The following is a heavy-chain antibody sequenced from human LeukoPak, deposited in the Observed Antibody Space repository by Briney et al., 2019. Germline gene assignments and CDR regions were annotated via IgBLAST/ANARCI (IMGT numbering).Heavy chain of an antibody. CDR1: GFYFTDYA. CDR3: ARGSTSTAPGWVY. V-gene: IGHV3-23*01. Sequence: GGSLRISCAASGFYFTDYAMSWARQAPGKGLEWLSAVSGNGDTKDYVDSVKGRFTISRDNPRNTVHLQIDNLRTEDTAEYYCARGSTSTAPGWVYWGHGTPVTVSS. D-gene: IGHD2-21*02. J-gene: IGHJ4*01. CDR2: VSGNGDTK.